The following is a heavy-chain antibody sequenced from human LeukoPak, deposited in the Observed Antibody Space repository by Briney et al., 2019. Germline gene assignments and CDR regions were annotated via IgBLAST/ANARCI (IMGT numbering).Heavy chain of an antibody. Sequence: PGRSLRLSCAASGFTFSGYGMHWVRQAPGKGLEWVAVISYDGSNKYYADSVKGRFTISRDNSKNTLYLQMNSLRAEDTAVYYCAKDDSSGSYGSYFDYWGQGTLVTVSS. CDR2: ISYDGSNK. CDR1: GFTFSGYG. D-gene: IGHD1-26*01. V-gene: IGHV3-30*18. J-gene: IGHJ4*02. CDR3: AKDDSSGSYGSYFDY.